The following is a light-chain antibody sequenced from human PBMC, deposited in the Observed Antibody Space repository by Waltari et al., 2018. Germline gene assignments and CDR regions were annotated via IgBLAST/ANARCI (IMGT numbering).Light chain of an antibody. CDR1: QNVNYY. Sequence: EVVLTQSPATLSVSPGERPTLSCRASQNVNYYLAWSQQKDGQAPRLLIYGASTRATGIPDRFSGSGSGTEFTLSISSLQSEDFAIYYCQQYNEWPRTFGQGTRVEI. J-gene: IGKJ1*01. CDR3: QQYNEWPRT. V-gene: IGKV3-15*01. CDR2: GAS.